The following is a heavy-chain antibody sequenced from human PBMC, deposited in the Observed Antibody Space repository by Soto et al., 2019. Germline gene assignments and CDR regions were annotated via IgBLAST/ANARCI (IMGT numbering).Heavy chain of an antibody. J-gene: IGHJ3*01. D-gene: IGHD3-10*01. Sequence: QVHLVQSGAEVKKPGASVTVSCKASGYPFTSYGMHWVRHAPGQSLEWLGWINAANGNTKYSQKFQGRVTITGDTSANIVYMELSSLKFDDTSVYYCARLFTMVRGVKIGLTLDVWGPGTAVHVSS. V-gene: IGHV1-3*01. CDR2: INAANGNT. CDR3: ARLFTMVRGVKIGLTLDV. CDR1: GYPFTSYG.